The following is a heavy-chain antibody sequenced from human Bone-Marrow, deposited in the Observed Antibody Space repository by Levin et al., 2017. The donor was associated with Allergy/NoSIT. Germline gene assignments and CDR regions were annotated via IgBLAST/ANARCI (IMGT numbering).Heavy chain of an antibody. Sequence: GGSLRLSCAASGFSFSDYYLAWIRQAPGKGLEWVAYITTSGSTIFYSDSVKGRFAISRDNTRNSLYLQMNSLRDEDTAVYFCARQRGRQLWLPRDRWGQGTLVTVSS. D-gene: IGHD2-21*01. CDR1: GFSFSDYY. V-gene: IGHV3-11*01. CDR2: ITTSGSTI. J-gene: IGHJ5*02. CDR3: ARQRGRQLWLPRDR.